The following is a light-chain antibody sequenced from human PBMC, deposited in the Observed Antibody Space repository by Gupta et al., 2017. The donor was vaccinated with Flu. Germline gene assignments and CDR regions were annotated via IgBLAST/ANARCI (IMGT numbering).Light chain of an antibody. V-gene: IGLV1-51*01. CDR1: SSNIGNNY. Sequence: QSVFTHPPSVSAAPGQKVTIPFSGSSSNIGNNYVSWYQQPPGTAPKLLIYDNNKRPSGIPDRFSGSKSGTSATLGITGLQTGDEADYYCGTWDSSLPWVFGGGTKLTVL. CDR3: GTWDSSLPWV. CDR2: DNN. J-gene: IGLJ3*02.